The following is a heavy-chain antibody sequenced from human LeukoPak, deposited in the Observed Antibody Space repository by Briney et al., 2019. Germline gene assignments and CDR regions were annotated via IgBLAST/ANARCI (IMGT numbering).Heavy chain of an antibody. CDR3: AKGKAMLKAAAGRPFDS. D-gene: IGHD6-13*01. CDR2: ISGSDGST. V-gene: IGHV3-23*01. CDR1: GFTFSSYA. J-gene: IGHJ4*02. Sequence: PGGSLRLSCAASGFTFSSYAMSWVRQAPGKGLEWVSGISGSDGSTNYADSVKGRFTISRENSKNTLYLQMNSLRAEDTAVYYCAKGKAMLKAAAGRPFDSWGQGTLVTVSS.